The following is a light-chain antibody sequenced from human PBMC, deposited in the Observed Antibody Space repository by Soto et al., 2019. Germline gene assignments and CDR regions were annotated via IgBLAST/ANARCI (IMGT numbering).Light chain of an antibody. CDR3: STWDDSLNGDV. CDR1: SSNIGSNS. J-gene: IGLJ1*01. V-gene: IGLV1-44*01. CDR2: SYN. Sequence: QSVLTQPPSASGTPGQRVTISCSGSSSNIGSNSVNWYQQLPGTAPQLLIYSYNQRPSGVPDRFSGSKDGTSASLAINGLQSEDEADYYCSTWDDSLNGDVFGTGTKVTVL.